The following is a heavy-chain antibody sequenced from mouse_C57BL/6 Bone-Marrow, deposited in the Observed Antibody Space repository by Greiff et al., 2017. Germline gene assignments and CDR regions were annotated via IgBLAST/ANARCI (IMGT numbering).Heavy chain of an antibody. Sequence: QVTLKESGPGILQPSQSLSLTCSFSGFSLSTFGMGVGWIRQPSGKGLEWLAHIWWDDDKYYNPALKSRLTITKDTSKNQVFHKNTNVDTADTATYYYARMAVIKTTLDYWGQGTTLTVSS. V-gene: IGHV8-8*01. CDR3: ARMAVIKTTLDY. CDR1: GFSLSTFGMG. CDR2: IWWDDDK. D-gene: IGHD1-1*01. J-gene: IGHJ2*01.